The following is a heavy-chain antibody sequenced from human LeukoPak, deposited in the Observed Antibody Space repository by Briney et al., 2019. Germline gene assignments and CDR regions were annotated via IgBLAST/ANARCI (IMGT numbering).Heavy chain of an antibody. CDR3: ANSAPGYDILTGYLEYFQH. D-gene: IGHD3-9*01. CDR1: GGSISSDS. J-gene: IGHJ1*01. V-gene: IGHV4-59*01. CDR2: ISYIGST. Sequence: KPSETLSLTCSVSGGSISSDSWSWIRQPPGKGLEWIGYISYIGSTNYNPSLKSRVTISVDTFKTQFSLKMTSVTAADTAVYYCANSAPGYDILTGYLEYFQHWGQGTLVTVSS.